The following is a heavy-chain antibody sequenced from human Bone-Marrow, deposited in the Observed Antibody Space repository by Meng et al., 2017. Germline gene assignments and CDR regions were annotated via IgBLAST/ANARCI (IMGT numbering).Heavy chain of an antibody. Sequence: ASVKVSCKASGYTFTSYYMHWVRQAPGQGLEWMGIINPSGGSTSYAQKFQGRVTMARDTSTSTVYMALSRLRSEDTAVYYCARGSVGWGWLQSNWFDPWGQGTLVTVSS. V-gene: IGHV1-46*01. J-gene: IGHJ5*02. CDR1: GYTFTSYY. CDR3: ARGSVGWGWLQSNWFDP. CDR2: INPSGGST. D-gene: IGHD5-24*01.